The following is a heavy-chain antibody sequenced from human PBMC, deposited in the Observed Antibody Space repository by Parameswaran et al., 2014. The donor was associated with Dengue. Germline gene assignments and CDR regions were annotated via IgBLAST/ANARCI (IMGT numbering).Heavy chain of an antibody. V-gene: IGHV3-21*01. J-gene: IGHJ4*02. Sequence: KWIRQPPGKGLEWVSSINTNSYYIYYSDSVRGRFTISRDDAKDSLYLQMNSLRAEDTGVYYCARNPHSDSSPMPDYWGRGTLVTVSS. CDR2: INTNSYYI. CDR3: ARNPHSDSSPMPDY. D-gene: IGHD3-22*01.